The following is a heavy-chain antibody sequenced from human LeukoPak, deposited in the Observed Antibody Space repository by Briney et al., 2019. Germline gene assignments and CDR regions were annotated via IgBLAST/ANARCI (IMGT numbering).Heavy chain of an antibody. CDR1: GFIFGGYW. V-gene: IGHV3-7*01. D-gene: IGHD5-18*01. J-gene: IGHJ4*02. Sequence: GGSLRLSCAASGFIFGGYWMSWVRQAPGRGLEWVANTNPDGSIKYYVDSVNGRFTISRDNAKNSLYLQMNSLRAEDTAVYYCARDQALRGYSYGFFDYWGQGTLVTVSS. CDR2: TNPDGSIK. CDR3: ARDQALRGYSYGFFDY.